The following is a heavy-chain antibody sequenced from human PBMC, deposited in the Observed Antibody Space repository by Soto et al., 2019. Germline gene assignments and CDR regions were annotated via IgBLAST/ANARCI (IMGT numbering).Heavy chain of an antibody. CDR1: GFTFSSYW. D-gene: IGHD3-22*01. Sequence: GGSLRLSCAASGFTFSSYWMHWVRQAPGKGLVWVSRINIDGSSTNYADSVKGRFTISRDNAKNTLYLQMISLRAEDTALYYCASSYYYDSSAYYFLGYWGQGTLVTVSS. CDR2: INIDGSST. V-gene: IGHV3-74*01. CDR3: ASSYYYDSSAYYFLGY. J-gene: IGHJ4*02.